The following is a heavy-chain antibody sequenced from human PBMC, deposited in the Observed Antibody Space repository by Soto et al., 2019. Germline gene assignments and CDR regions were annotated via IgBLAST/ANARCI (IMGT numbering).Heavy chain of an antibody. D-gene: IGHD6-6*01. CDR3: AIGGDSSSTSDCYFDL. CDR1: GGSISSYY. Sequence: SETLSLTCTVSGGSISSYYWSWIRQRPGKGLEWIGYIYYTGSTNYNPSLKSRVTISVDTSKTEFSLKLNSVTAADTAVYYCAIGGDSSSTSDCYFDLWGRGALVTGSS. CDR2: IYYTGST. V-gene: IGHV4-59*01. J-gene: IGHJ2*01.